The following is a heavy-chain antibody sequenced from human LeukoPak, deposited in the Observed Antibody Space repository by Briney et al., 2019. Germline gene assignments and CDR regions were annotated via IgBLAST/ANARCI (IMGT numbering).Heavy chain of an antibody. CDR2: ITGSAAGT. CDR1: GFTFDSYA. D-gene: IGHD3-10*01. CDR3: AKNRARASYDY. Sequence: GGSLRLSCAASGFTFDSYAMTWVRQAPGKGLEWVSTITGSAAGTYYADSVKGRFTISRDNSKNTLYLQMNSLRPEDTAVYYCAKNRARASYDYWGQGTLVTVSS. V-gene: IGHV3-23*01. J-gene: IGHJ4*02.